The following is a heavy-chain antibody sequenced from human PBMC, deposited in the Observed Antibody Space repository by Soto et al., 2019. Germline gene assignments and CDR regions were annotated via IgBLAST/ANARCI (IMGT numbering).Heavy chain of an antibody. CDR3: AKDRVKYNWNDFFDY. D-gene: IGHD1-20*01. Sequence: PXGSLRLSCAASGFTFSSYAMSWVRQAPGKGLEWVSAISGSGGSTYYADSVKGRFTISRDNSKNTLYLQMNSLRAEDTAVYYCAKDRVKYNWNDFFDYWGQGTLVTVSS. CDR1: GFTFSSYA. V-gene: IGHV3-23*01. J-gene: IGHJ4*02. CDR2: ISGSGGST.